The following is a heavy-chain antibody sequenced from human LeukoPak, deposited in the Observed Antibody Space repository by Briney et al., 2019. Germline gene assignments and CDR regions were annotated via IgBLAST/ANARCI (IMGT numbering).Heavy chain of an antibody. V-gene: IGHV3-66*02. CDR3: ARETSYSSFDY. D-gene: IGHD6-19*01. CDR2: IYSGGST. J-gene: IGHJ4*02. Sequence: GGSLRLSCAASGFTFSRYSMNWVRQAPGKGLEWVSVIYSGGSTYYADSVKGRFTISRDNSKNTLYLQMNSLRAEDTAVYYCARETSYSSFDYWGLGTLVTVSS. CDR1: GFTFSRYS.